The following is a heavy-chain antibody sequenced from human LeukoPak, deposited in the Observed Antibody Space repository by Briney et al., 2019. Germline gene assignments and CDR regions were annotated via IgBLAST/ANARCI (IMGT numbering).Heavy chain of an antibody. CDR1: GFTFSSYE. D-gene: IGHD1-26*01. Sequence: GGSRRLSCAVSGFTFSSYEMNWVRQAPGKGLEWVSYISSSGSTIYYADSVKGRFTISRDNAKNSLYLQMNSLRAEDTAVYYCARIDSGSYGTLDYWGQGTLVTVSS. V-gene: IGHV3-48*03. J-gene: IGHJ4*02. CDR3: ARIDSGSYGTLDY. CDR2: ISSSGSTI.